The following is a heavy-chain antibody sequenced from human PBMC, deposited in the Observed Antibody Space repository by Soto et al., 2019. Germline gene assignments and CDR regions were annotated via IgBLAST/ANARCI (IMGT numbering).Heavy chain of an antibody. Sequence: QVQLVQSGAEVKKPGASVKVSCKASGYTFTSYYMHWVRQAPGQGLEWMGIINPSGGSTSYAQNFQGRVTMTRDTYTSTVYMERSSLRSEDTAVYYCARAEMPYSSGRSGPFDYWGQGTLVTVSS. CDR1: GYTFTSYY. J-gene: IGHJ4*02. D-gene: IGHD6-19*01. CDR2: INPSGGST. V-gene: IGHV1-46*01. CDR3: ARAEMPYSSGRSGPFDY.